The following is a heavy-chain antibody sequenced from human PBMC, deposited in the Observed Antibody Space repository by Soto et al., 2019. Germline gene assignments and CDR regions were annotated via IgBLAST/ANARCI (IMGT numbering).Heavy chain of an antibody. Sequence: EVQLLESGGGLVQPGGSLRLSCAASGFTFSSYAMSWVRRAPGKGLEWVSAISGSGGSTYYADSVKGRFTISRDNSKNTLYLQMNSLRAEDTAVYYCAKPPHDTMVRGYYGMDVWGQGTTVTVSS. CDR2: ISGSGGST. J-gene: IGHJ6*02. CDR3: AKPPHDTMVRGYYGMDV. CDR1: GFTFSSYA. D-gene: IGHD3-10*01. V-gene: IGHV3-23*01.